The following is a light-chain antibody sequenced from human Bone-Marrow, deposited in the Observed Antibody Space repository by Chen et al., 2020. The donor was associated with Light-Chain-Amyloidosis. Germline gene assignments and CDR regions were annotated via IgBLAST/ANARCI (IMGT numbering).Light chain of an antibody. CDR3: QSADSSGTYEVI. J-gene: IGLJ2*01. Sequence: SYELTQPPSVSVSPGQTARITCSGDDLPTKYAYWYQQKPGQAPVLVIHRDTERPSGISERFSCASSGTTATLTISGVQAEDEADYYCQSADSSGTYEVIFGGGTKLTVL. CDR1: DLPTKY. V-gene: IGLV3-25*03. CDR2: RDT.